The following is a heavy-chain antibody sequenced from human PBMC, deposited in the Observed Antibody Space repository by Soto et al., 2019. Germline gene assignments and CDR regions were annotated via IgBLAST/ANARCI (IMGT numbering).Heavy chain of an antibody. J-gene: IGHJ4*02. D-gene: IGHD5-12*01. V-gene: IGHV1-18*01. CDR1: GYTFTSYG. Sequence: QVQLVQSGAEVKKPGASVKVSCKASGYTFTSYGINWERQAPGEGLEWMGWISANTGNTHYAQRVQGRVTMTTDTSTSTAYMELRSLRSDDTAVYYCARVQSGYDFAYWGQGTLVTVSS. CDR2: ISANTGNT. CDR3: ARVQSGYDFAY.